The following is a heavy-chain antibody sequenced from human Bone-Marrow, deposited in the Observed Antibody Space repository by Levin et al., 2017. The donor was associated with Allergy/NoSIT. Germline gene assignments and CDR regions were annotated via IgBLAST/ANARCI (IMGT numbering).Heavy chain of an antibody. J-gene: IGHJ4*02. CDR2: IYSRGST. CDR1: GFTVGNHY. CDR3: AARNVQWPQ. V-gene: IGHV3-53*01. Sequence: GESLKISCAVSGFTVGNHYMHWVRQAPGKGLEWVCLIYSRGSTAYADSVQGRFTISRDSSQNMVYLQMSRLRVEDTAFYYCAARNVQWPQWGRGALVTVSS. D-gene: IGHD6-19*01.